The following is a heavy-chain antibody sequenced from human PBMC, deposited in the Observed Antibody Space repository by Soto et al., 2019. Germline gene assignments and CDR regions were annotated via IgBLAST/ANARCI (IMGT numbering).Heavy chain of an antibody. V-gene: IGHV4-30-4*01. D-gene: IGHD2-2*02. CDR2: IYHTGTT. CDR3: AIVMAAIQNWLDP. Sequence: QVQLQESGPGLVKPSQTLSLTCTVSGGSISNVGYFWSWIRQPPGKGLEWIGFIYHTGTTYYNSSLRSRVSISIDTSNSQFSLTLNSVTAADTAVYYCAIVMAAIQNWLDPWGQGTLFTVSP. CDR1: GGSISNVGYF. J-gene: IGHJ5*02.